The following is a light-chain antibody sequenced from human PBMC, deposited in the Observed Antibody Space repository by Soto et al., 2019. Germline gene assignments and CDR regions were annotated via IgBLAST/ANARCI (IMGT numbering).Light chain of an antibody. CDR2: AAS. CDR3: QQFGNSLYT. J-gene: IGKJ2*01. CDR1: QSVSSNY. V-gene: IGKV3-20*01. Sequence: EAGLTQSPGTLSLSPGERATLSCRASQSVSSNYLAWYQQKPGQAPRLRIYAASTRAAGIPDRFSGSGSGTDFTLTISRLEPEDFAVYYCQQFGNSLYTFGQGTKLEIK.